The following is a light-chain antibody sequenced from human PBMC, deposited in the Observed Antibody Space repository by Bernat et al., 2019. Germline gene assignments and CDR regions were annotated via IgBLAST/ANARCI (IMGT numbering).Light chain of an antibody. J-gene: IGLJ1*01. Sequence: QSALTQPRSVFGSPGQSVTISCTGTSSDVGGYNSVSWYQQHPGKAPKLMIYDVSKGPSGVPDRFSGSKSGNTASLTISGLQAEDEADYYCCSYAGSYIRYVFGTGTKVTVL. V-gene: IGLV2-11*01. CDR3: CSYAGSYIRYV. CDR2: DVS. CDR1: SSDVGGYNS.